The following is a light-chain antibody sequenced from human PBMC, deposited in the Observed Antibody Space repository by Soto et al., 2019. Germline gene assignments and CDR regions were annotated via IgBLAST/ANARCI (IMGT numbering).Light chain of an antibody. CDR1: SSDVGGSNY. J-gene: IGLJ2*01. CDR3: SSYSSSAPGVL. Sequence: QSALTQPASVSGSPGQAITISCSGTSSDVGGSNYVSWYQQHPGEAPKLMIYDVSFRPSGVSNRFAGSKSGSTASLTISGLQAEDEADYFCSSYSSSAPGVLFGGGTKPPS. V-gene: IGLV2-14*03. CDR2: DVS.